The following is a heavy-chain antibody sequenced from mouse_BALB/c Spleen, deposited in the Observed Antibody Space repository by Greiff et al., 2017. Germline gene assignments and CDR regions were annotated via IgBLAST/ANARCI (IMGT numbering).Heavy chain of an antibody. CDR3: ATRTATRTWFAY. J-gene: IGHJ3*01. V-gene: IGHV1-9*01. CDR1: GYTFSSYW. Sequence: VQLKESGAELMKPGASVKISCKATGYTFSSYWIEWVKQRPGHGLEWIGEILPGSGSTNYNEKFKGKATFTADTSSNTAYMQLSSLTSEDSAVYYCATRTATRTWFAYWGQGTLVTVSA. D-gene: IGHD1-2*01. CDR2: ILPGSGST.